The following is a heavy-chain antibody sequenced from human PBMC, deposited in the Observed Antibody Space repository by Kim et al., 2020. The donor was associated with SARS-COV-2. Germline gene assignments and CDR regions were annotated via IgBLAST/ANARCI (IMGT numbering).Heavy chain of an antibody. Sequence: GGSLRLSCAASGFTFSSYSMNWVRQAPGKGLEWVSSISSSSSYIYYADSVKGRFTISRDNAKNSLYLQMNSLRAEDTAVYYCASAPHNPYCSSTSCYAKFYFDYWGQGTLVTVSS. CDR3: ASAPHNPYCSSTSCYAKFYFDY. CDR2: ISSSSSYI. J-gene: IGHJ4*02. D-gene: IGHD2-2*01. V-gene: IGHV3-21*01. CDR1: GFTFSSYS.